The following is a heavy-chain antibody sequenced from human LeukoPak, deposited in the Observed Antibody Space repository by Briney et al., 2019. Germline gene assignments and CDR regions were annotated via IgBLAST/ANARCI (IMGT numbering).Heavy chain of an antibody. D-gene: IGHD3-9*01. CDR3: ARVVSDYDILTGYYKPTCFDY. CDR1: GFTLSSYS. J-gene: IGHJ4*02. CDR2: ISSSSSYI. V-gene: IGHV3-21*01. Sequence: PGGSLRLSCAASGFTLSSYSMNWVRQAPGKGLEWVSSISSSSSYIYYADSVKGRFTISRDNAKNSLYLQMNSLRAEDTAVYYCARVVSDYDILTGYYKPTCFDYWGQGTLVTVSS.